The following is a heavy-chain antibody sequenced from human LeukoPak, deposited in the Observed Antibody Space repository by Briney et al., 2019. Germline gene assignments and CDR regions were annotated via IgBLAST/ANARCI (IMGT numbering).Heavy chain of an antibody. J-gene: IGHJ5*02. CDR1: GFTFSSYS. CDR2: ISSSSSCI. Sequence: GGSLRLSCAASGFTFSSYSMNWVRQAPGKGLEWVSSISSSSSCIYYADSVKGRFTISRDISQNTVYLQMNSLRAEDTAVYYCAREGFDPWGQGTLVTVSS. CDR3: AREGFDP. V-gene: IGHV3-21*01.